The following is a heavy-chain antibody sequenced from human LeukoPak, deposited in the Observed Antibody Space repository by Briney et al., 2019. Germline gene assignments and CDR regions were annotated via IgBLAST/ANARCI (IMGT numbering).Heavy chain of an antibody. D-gene: IGHD6-19*01. CDR2: IYYSGNT. CDR3: ASSSGWYGY. CDR1: GGSISSSSYY. J-gene: IGHJ4*02. V-gene: IGHV4-39*01. Sequence: SETLSLTCTVSGGSISSSSYYWGWIRQPPGKGLEWIGSIYYSGNTYYNPSLKSRVTISVDTSKNQFSLKLSSVTAADTAVYYCASSSGWYGYWGQGTLVTVSS.